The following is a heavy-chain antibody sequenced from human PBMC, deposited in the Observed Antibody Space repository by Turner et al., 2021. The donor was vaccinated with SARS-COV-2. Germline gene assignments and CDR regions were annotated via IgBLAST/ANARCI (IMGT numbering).Heavy chain of an antibody. CDR3: AKDIGSGYGDYFDY. CDR2: IYSGGST. Sequence: EVQLVESGGGLVQPGGSLRLSCAASGVTVSRNYMNWVRQAPGKGLEWVSVIYSGGSTYYADSVKGRFTISRDNSKNTLYLQMNSLRAEDTALYYCAKDIGSGYGDYFDYWGQGTLVTVSS. J-gene: IGHJ4*02. V-gene: IGHV3-66*01. CDR1: GVTVSRNY. D-gene: IGHD4-17*01.